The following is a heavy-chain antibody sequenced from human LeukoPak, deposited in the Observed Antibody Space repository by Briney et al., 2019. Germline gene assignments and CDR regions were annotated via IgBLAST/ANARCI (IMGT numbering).Heavy chain of an antibody. CDR2: MNPNSGNT. V-gene: IGHV1-8*02. Sequence: LVKVSCKASGYTFTSYGISWVRQATGQGLEWMGWMNPNSGNTGYAQKFQGRVTMTRNTSISTAYMELSSLRSEDTAVYYCARGVDYDILTGYPGYYYYGMDVWGQGTTVTVSS. J-gene: IGHJ6*02. CDR3: ARGVDYDILTGYPGYYYYGMDV. CDR1: GYTFTSYG. D-gene: IGHD3-9*01.